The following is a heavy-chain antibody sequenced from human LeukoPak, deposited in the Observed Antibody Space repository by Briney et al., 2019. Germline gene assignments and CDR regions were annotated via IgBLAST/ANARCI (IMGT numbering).Heavy chain of an antibody. CDR2: INPNSGGT. CDR1: GYTFTGYY. Sequence: ASVKVSCKASGYTFTGYYMHWVRQAPGQGLEWMGWINPNSGGTNYAQKFQGRVTMTRDTSISTAYMELSRLRSDDTAVYYCARSAAADSAFDIWGQGTMVTVSS. J-gene: IGHJ3*02. CDR3: ARSAAADSAFDI. D-gene: IGHD6-13*01. V-gene: IGHV1-2*02.